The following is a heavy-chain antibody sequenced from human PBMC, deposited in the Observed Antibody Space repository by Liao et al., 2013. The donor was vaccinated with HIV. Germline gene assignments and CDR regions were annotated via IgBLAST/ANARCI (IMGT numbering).Heavy chain of an antibody. CDR3: ARVMAPGIAAAASDAFDI. CDR2: IYYSGST. V-gene: IGHV4-59*01. D-gene: IGHD6-13*01. Sequence: QVQLQESGPGLVKPSETLSLTCTVSGGAISSYYWSWIRQPPGKGLEWIGYIYYSGSTNYNPSLKSRVTISVDTSKNQFSLTLNSVSAADTAMYYCARVMAPGIAAAASDAFDIWGQGTMVTVSS. CDR1: GGAISSYY. J-gene: IGHJ3*02.